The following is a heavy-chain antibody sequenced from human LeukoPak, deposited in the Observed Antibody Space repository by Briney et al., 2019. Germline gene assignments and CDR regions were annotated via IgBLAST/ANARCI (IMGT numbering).Heavy chain of an antibody. J-gene: IGHJ2*01. CDR2: IFHSGNS. D-gene: IGHD6-19*01. Sequence: SETLSLTCTVSGGSISSNSYYWGWIRQAPGKGLERFGSIFHSGNSHSNPSLQSRVTISVDTSKNQFSLNLISVTAADTAVYYCARDDRIAVAGTHMSWYFDLWGRGTLVTVSS. V-gene: IGHV4-39*02. CDR1: GGSISSNSYY. CDR3: ARDDRIAVAGTHMSWYFDL.